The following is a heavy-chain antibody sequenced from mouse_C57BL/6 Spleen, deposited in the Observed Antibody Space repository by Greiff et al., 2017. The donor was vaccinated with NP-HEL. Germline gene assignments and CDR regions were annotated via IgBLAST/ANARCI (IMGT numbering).Heavy chain of an antibody. CDR3: ARLYDGYYYFDY. D-gene: IGHD2-3*01. CDR2: IYPGDGDT. Sequence: VKLVESGAELVKPGASVKISCKASGYAFSSYWMNWVKQRPGKGLEWIGQIYPGDGDTNYNGKFKGKATLTADKSSSTAYMQLSSLTSEDSAVYFCARLYDGYYYFDYWGQGTTLTVSS. V-gene: IGHV1-80*01. J-gene: IGHJ2*01. CDR1: GYAFSSYW.